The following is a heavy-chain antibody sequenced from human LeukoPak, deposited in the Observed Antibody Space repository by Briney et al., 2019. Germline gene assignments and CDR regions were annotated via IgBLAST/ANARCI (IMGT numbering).Heavy chain of an antibody. V-gene: IGHV3-7*01. CDR2: MNIDGSEK. J-gene: IGHJ4*02. CDR1: GFTFSSYW. D-gene: IGHD1-26*01. Sequence: GGFLRLSCAASGFTFSSYWMGWVRQAPGKRLEWVANMNIDGSEKYYADSVKGRFTISRDNARNSVYLQMNSLRVEDTAVYYCARDPVEWELLLDYWGQGTLVTVSS. CDR3: ARDPVEWELLLDY.